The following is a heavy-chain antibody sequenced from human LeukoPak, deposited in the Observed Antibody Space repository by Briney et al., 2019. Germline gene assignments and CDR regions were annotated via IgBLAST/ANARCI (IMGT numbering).Heavy chain of an antibody. Sequence: GGSLRLSCSASGFTFSSYWMSWVRQAPGKGLEWVANIKQDGSEKYYVVSVKGRFTISRDNAKNSLYLQMTSLRAEDTAVYYCARDRGYYDSSGYPHNAFDIWGQGTMVTVSS. CDR3: ARDRGYYDSSGYPHNAFDI. CDR1: GFTFSSYW. J-gene: IGHJ3*02. V-gene: IGHV3-7*01. CDR2: IKQDGSEK. D-gene: IGHD3-22*01.